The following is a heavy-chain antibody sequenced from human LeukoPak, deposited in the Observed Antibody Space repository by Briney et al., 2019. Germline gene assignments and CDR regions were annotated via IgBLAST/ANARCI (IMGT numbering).Heavy chain of an antibody. V-gene: IGHV5-51*01. CDR3: ARRVHRGGSYSSHSDY. Sequence: GESLKISCKGSGYSFTTYWIAWVRQMPGKGLEWMGIIYPGDSDTTYSPSFQGQVTISADKSISTPYLQWSSLKASDTAMYYCARRVHRGGSYSSHSDYWGQGTLVTVSS. CDR1: GYSFTTYW. CDR2: IYPGDSDT. J-gene: IGHJ4*02. D-gene: IGHD1-26*01.